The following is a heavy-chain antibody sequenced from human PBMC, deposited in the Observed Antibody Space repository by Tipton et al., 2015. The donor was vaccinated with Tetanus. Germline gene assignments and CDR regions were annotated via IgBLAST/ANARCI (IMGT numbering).Heavy chain of an antibody. CDR1: GYEFISYW. D-gene: IGHD3-3*01. V-gene: IGHV5-51*01. J-gene: IGHJ3*02. CDR2: IYPADSDI. CDR3: ASWSQVESFDI. Sequence: VQLVQSGAEVKKPGESLRISCKASGYEFISYWIAWVRQMPGKGLEWMGVIYPADSDIRNSPSFQGQVTMSVDKSTSTVYMELSSLRSEDTAVYYCASWSQVESFDIWGQGTMVSVSS.